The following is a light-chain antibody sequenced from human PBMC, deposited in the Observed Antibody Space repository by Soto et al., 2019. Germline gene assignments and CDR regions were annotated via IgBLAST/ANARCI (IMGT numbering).Light chain of an antibody. V-gene: IGKV3-20*01. CDR1: QSVSSNY. CDR2: VVS. J-gene: IGKJ1*01. CDR3: QQYGSSPT. Sequence: EIVLTQSPGTLSLSPGERATLSCRSSQSVSSNYLAWYQQKPDQAPRLVIYVVSGRATGIPDRFSGSGSGTDFTLTISRLEPEDFAVYYWQQYGSSPTFGQGTKVEIK.